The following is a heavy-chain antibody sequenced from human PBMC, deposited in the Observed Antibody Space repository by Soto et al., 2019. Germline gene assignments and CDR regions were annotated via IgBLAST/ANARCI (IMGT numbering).Heavy chain of an antibody. J-gene: IGHJ4*02. CDR3: ARYSGSYRFDY. V-gene: IGHV3-33*01. CDR1: GFTFSSYG. D-gene: IGHD1-26*01. Sequence: VQLVESGGGVVQPGRSLRLSCAASGFTFSSYGMHWVRQAPGKGLEWVAVIWYDGSNKYYADSVKGRFTISRDNSKNTLYLQMNSLRAEDTAVYYCARYSGSYRFDYWGQGTLVTVSS. CDR2: IWYDGSNK.